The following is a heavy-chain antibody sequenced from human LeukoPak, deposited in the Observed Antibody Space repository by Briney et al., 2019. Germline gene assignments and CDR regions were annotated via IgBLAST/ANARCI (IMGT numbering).Heavy chain of an antibody. V-gene: IGHV7-4-1*02. J-gene: IGHJ6*03. CDR3: ARVGLHHYSNYYYYYYMDV. CDR1: GYTFTSYA. D-gene: IGHD3-10*01. Sequence: ASVKVSCKASGYTFTSYAMNWVRQAPGQGLEWMGWINTNTGNPTYAQGFTGRFVFSLDTSVSTAYLQISSLKAEDTAVYYCARVGLHHYSNYYYYYYMDVWGKGTTVTVSS. CDR2: INTNTGNP.